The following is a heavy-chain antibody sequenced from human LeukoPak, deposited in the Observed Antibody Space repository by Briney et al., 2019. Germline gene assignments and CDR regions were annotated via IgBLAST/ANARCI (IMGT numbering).Heavy chain of an antibody. V-gene: IGHV4-4*07. CDR1: GGSISSYY. CDR3: AHYYDSRGVGAFDI. CDR2: IYTSGST. J-gene: IGHJ3*02. D-gene: IGHD3-22*01. Sequence: SETLSLTCTVSGGSISSYYWSWIRQPAGKGLEWIGRIYTSGSTNSNPSLKSRVTMSVDTSKNQFSLKLSSVTAADTAVYYCAHYYDSRGVGAFDIWGQGTMVTVSS.